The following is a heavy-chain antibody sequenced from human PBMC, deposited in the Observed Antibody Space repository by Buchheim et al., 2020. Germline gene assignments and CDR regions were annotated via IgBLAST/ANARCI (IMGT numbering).Heavy chain of an antibody. V-gene: IGHV3-30-3*01. D-gene: IGHD6-6*01. CDR1: GFTFSSYA. Sequence: QVQLVESGGGVVQPGRSLRLSCAASGFTFSSYAMHWVRQAPGKGLEWVAVISYDGSNKYYADSVKGRFTIYRENSKNTLYLQMNSLRAEDTAVYYCARDPGAAPTNWGQGTL. CDR2: ISYDGSNK. CDR3: ARDPGAAPTN. J-gene: IGHJ4*02.